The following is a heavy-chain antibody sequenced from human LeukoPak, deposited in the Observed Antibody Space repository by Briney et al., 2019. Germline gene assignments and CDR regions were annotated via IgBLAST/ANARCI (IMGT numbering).Heavy chain of an antibody. CDR2: IYHSGST. D-gene: IGHD3-10*01. Sequence: PSQTLSLTCTVSGGSISSGSYYWNWIRQHPGMGLEWIGYIYHSGSTSYNPSLKSRVSISVDTSKNQFSLRLSSVTAADTAVYYCARGPRDYGSGSYYNVLALDYWGQGTLVTVSS. J-gene: IGHJ4*02. V-gene: IGHV4-31*03. CDR3: ARGPRDYGSGSYYNVLALDY. CDR1: GGSISSGSYY.